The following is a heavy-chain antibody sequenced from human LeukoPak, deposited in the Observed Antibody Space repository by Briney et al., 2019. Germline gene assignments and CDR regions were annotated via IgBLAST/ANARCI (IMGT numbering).Heavy chain of an antibody. D-gene: IGHD3-22*01. J-gene: IGHJ3*02. V-gene: IGHV3-30*04. CDR1: GFTFSSYA. CDR2: ISYDGSNK. Sequence: GGSLRLSCAASGFTFSSYAMHWVRQAPGKGLGWVAVISYDGSNKYYADSVKGRFTISRDNSKNTLYLQMNSLRAEDTAVYYCAKAQGDSSGYYYMSLRHDAFDIWGQGTMVTVSS. CDR3: AKAQGDSSGYYYMSLRHDAFDI.